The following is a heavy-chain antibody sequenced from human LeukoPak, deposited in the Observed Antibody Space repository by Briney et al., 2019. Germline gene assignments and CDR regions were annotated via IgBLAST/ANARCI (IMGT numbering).Heavy chain of an antibody. CDR3: ARRLKNSRGIDY. D-gene: IGHD2/OR15-2a*01. J-gene: IGHJ4*02. V-gene: IGHV5-51*01. CDR2: IYPGDSDT. CDR1: GYSFPSYW. Sequence: GESLKIPCKGSGYSFPSYWIAWVRQMPGKGLEWMGIIYPGDSDTTYSPSFQGQVTISADKSISTAYLQWSSLKASDTAIYYCARRLKNSRGIDYWGQGTLVTVSS.